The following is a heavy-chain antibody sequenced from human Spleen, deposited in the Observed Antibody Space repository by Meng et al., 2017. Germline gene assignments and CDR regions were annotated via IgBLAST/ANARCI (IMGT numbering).Heavy chain of an antibody. CDR1: GFTFSSYA. CDR3: AKDLGRWLELWFPWD. V-gene: IGHV3-23*01. D-gene: IGHD5-18*01. Sequence: GESLKISCAASGFTFSSYAMSWVRQAPGKGLEWVSGISGSGGSTYYADSVKGRFTISRDNSKNTVYLQMNSLRAEDTAVYYCAKDLGRWLELWFPWDWGQGTLVTVSS. J-gene: IGHJ4*01. CDR2: ISGSGGST.